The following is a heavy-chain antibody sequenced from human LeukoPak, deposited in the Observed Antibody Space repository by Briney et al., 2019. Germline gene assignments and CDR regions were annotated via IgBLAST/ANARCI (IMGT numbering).Heavy chain of an antibody. J-gene: IGHJ4*02. D-gene: IGHD3-10*01. CDR2: IKSKTDGGTT. CDR1: GFTFSSYW. CDR3: TTERWFGLHY. V-gene: IGHV3-15*01. Sequence: PGGSLRLSCAASGFTFSSYWMSWVRQAPGKGLEWVGRIKSKTDGGTTDYAAPVKGRFTISRDGSKNTLYLQMNSLKTEDTAVYYCTTERWFGLHYWGQGTLVTVSS.